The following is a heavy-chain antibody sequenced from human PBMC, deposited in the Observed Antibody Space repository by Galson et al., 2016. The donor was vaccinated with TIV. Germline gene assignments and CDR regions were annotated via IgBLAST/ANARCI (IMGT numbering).Heavy chain of an antibody. CDR3: AKMDSSGFDYVRRFDF. Sequence: SLRLSCAASGFTFSLYGMHWVRQAPGKGLEWVAVIWFDGGNKYYADSVKGRFTLSRDNSQNTLYLQMSSLRAEDTAVYFCAKMDSSGFDYVRRFDFWGQGTLATVSS. J-gene: IGHJ4*02. D-gene: IGHD3-22*01. CDR2: IWFDGGNK. V-gene: IGHV3-33*06. CDR1: GFTFSLYG.